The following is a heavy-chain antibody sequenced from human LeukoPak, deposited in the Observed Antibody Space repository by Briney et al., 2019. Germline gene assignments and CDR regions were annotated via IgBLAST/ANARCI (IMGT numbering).Heavy chain of an antibody. CDR3: TTLGYHLDS. J-gene: IGHJ4*02. CDR1: GFDFGAYE. V-gene: IGHV3-48*03. CDR2: FAGSDTTK. D-gene: IGHD3-22*01. Sequence: GGSLRLSCAASGFDFGAYEMNWVRQAPGKGLEWVAYFAGSDTTKYYADSVRGRFTISRDNAKNSLYLRMNSLRAEDTALYYCTTLGYHLDSWGRGTLVTVSS.